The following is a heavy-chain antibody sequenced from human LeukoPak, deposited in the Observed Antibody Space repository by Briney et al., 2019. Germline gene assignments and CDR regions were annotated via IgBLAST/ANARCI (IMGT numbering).Heavy chain of an antibody. V-gene: IGHV3-23*05. J-gene: IGHJ6*02. Sequence: GGSLRLSCAASGLTFSTYAMAWVRQAPGKGLEWVATIDTGGDNTYYADSVKGRFTISRDNSKNTLYLQMNSLRAEDTAVYYCAKGRYSTPDDGMDVWGQGTTVTVSS. CDR1: GLTFSTYA. D-gene: IGHD6-13*01. CDR3: AKGRYSTPDDGMDV. CDR2: IDTGGDNT.